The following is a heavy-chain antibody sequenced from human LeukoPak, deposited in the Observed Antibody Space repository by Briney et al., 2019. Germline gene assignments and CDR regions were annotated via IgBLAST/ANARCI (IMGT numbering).Heavy chain of an antibody. CDR3: ARDGADIRSLLYFDY. J-gene: IGHJ4*02. D-gene: IGHD3-9*01. Sequence: GASVKVSCKASGYTFTGYYMHWVRQAPGQGLEWMGWINPNSGGTNYAQKFQGRVTMTRDTSISTAYMELSRLRSDDTAVYYCARDGADIRSLLYFDYWGQGTLVTVSS. CDR1: GYTFTGYY. V-gene: IGHV1-2*02. CDR2: INPNSGGT.